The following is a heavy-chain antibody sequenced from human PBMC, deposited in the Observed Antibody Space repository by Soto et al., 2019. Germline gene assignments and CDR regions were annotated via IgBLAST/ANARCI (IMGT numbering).Heavy chain of an antibody. V-gene: IGHV4-30-4*01. Sequence: KTSETLSLTCTVSGGSLSSGTYYWSWIRQPPGKGLEWIGYIYHSGSSQSNPSLKSRVTISIDTSKNQFSLELRSVTAADTAVYYCARDLLDTTVDYYFGSWGPGRLVTVSS. D-gene: IGHD4-17*01. CDR2: IYHSGSS. CDR3: ARDLLDTTVDYYFGS. CDR1: GGSLSSGTYY. J-gene: IGHJ4*02.